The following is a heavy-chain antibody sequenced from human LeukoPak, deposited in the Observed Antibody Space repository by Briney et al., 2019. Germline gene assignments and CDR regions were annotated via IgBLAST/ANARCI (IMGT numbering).Heavy chain of an antibody. CDR1: GGSIRSGAYS. D-gene: IGHD3-22*01. J-gene: IGHJ4*02. CDR3: VNGYRHYYDSRPYYFDY. CDR2: IYYSGST. V-gene: IGHV4-30-4*07. Sequence: KPSETLSLTCTVSGGSIRSGAYSWSWIRQPPGKGLEWIGYIYYSGSTYYNPSLKSRVTISVDTSKNQFSLKLSSVTAADTAVYYCVNGYRHYYDSRPYYFDYWGQGTLVTVSS.